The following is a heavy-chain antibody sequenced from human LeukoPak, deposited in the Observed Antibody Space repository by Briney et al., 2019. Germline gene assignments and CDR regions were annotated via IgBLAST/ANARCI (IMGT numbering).Heavy chain of an antibody. V-gene: IGHV3-30*03. D-gene: IGHD2-2*01. J-gene: IGHJ4*02. CDR2: ISYDGSNK. Sequence: GGSLRLSCATSGFTFNSFGMHWVRQAPGKGLEWVAFISYDGSNKDYAESVKGRFTISRDNSKNTLFLQMNSLRVEDTAVYYCARLPSRYCSSTSCYVDYWGQGTLVTVSS. CDR1: GFTFNSFG. CDR3: ARLPSRYCSSTSCYVDY.